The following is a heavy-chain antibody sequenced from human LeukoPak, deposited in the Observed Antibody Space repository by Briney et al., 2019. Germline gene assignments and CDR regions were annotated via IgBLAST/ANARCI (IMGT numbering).Heavy chain of an antibody. CDR3: AKNSGDSSGYRYLDY. Sequence: GGSLRLSCAASGFTFSSYAMSWVRQAPGKGLEWVSAISGSGGSTYYADSVKGRFTISRDNSKNTLYLQMNSLRAEDTAVYYCAKNSGDSSGYRYLDYWGQGTLVTVSS. J-gene: IGHJ4*02. CDR1: GFTFSSYA. D-gene: IGHD3-22*01. V-gene: IGHV3-23*01. CDR2: ISGSGGST.